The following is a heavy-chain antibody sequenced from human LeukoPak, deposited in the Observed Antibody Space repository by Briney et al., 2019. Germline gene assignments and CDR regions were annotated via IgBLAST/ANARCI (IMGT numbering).Heavy chain of an antibody. CDR2: ISSSGSTI. CDR1: GFTFSDYY. D-gene: IGHD1-26*01. V-gene: IGHV3-11*01. CDR3: AREREQLGTNWFDP. Sequence: GGSLRLSCAASGFTFSDYYMSWIRQAPGKGLEWVSYISSSGSTIYYADSVKGRFTISRDNAKNSLYLQMNSLRAEDTAVYYCAREREQLGTNWFDPWGQGTLVTVSS. J-gene: IGHJ5*02.